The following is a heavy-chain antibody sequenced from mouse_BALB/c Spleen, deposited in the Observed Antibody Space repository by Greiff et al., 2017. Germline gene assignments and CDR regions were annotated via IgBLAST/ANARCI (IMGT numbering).Heavy chain of an antibody. J-gene: IGHJ3*01. D-gene: IGHD2-1*01. CDR3: AREGGYYGNPWFAY. CDR2: IYPGNGDT. V-gene: IGHV1-12*01. CDR1: GYTFTSYN. Sequence: QVQLKQPGAELVKPGASVKMSCKASGYTFTSYNMHWVKQTPGQGLEWIGAIYPGNGDTSYNQKFKGKATLTADKSSSTAYMQLSSLTSEDSAVYYCAREGGYYGNPWFAYWGQGTLVTVSA.